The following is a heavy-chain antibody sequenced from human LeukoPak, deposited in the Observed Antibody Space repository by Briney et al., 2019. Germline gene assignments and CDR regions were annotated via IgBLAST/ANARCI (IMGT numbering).Heavy chain of an antibody. CDR1: GFSFSSYG. CDR3: AEGHFIGNSEFLDN. Sequence: GGSLRLSCTASGFSFSSYGMYWVRQAPGKGLEWVALIYNDGGLPNYLDSVRGRFTISRDNSKNTLYLQMNSLRVEDTAVYYCAEGHFIGNSEFLDNWGQGTLVSVSP. D-gene: IGHD4-23*01. V-gene: IGHV3-33*06. J-gene: IGHJ4*02. CDR2: IYNDGGLP.